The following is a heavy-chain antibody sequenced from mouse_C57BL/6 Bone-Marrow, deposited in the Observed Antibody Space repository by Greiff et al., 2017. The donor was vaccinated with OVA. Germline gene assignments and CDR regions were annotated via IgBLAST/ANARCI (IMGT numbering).Heavy chain of an antibody. Sequence: QVQLQQSGAELVKPGASVKLSCKASGYTFTSYWMHWVKQRPGQGLEWIGMIHPNSGSTNYNEKFKSKATLTVDKSSSTAYMQLSSLTSEDSAVYFCARLYYDYDLDYWGQGTTLTVSS. D-gene: IGHD2-4*01. CDR1: GYTFTSYW. CDR3: ARLYYDYDLDY. V-gene: IGHV1-64*01. CDR2: IHPNSGST. J-gene: IGHJ2*01.